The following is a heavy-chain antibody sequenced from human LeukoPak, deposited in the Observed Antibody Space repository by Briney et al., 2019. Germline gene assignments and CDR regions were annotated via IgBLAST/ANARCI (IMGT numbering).Heavy chain of an antibody. CDR3: AKAGAMILQHYFDY. CDR2: ISSSGSTI. D-gene: IGHD3-22*01. CDR1: GFTFSDYY. J-gene: IGHJ4*02. V-gene: IGHV3-11*04. Sequence: GGSLRLSCAASGFTFSDYYMSWIRQAPGKGLEWVSYISSSGSTIYYADSVKGRFTLYRDISRNTLYLQMNSLRADDTAVYYCAKAGAMILQHYFDYWGQGTLVTVSS.